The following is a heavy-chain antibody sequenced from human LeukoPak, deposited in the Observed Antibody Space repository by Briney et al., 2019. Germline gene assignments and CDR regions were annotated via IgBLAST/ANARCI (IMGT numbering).Heavy chain of an antibody. J-gene: IGHJ4*02. CDR1: GFAFRSYS. CDR2: ISGSGGST. D-gene: IGHD3-22*01. CDR3: ANPPRDYYDSSGYSYYFDY. Sequence: PGGSLRLSCAASGFAFRSYSLNWFRQAPGKGLEWVSAISGSGGSTYYADSVKGRFTISRDNSKNTLYLQMNSLRAEDTAVYYCANPPRDYYDSSGYSYYFDYWGQGTLVTVSS. V-gene: IGHV3-23*01.